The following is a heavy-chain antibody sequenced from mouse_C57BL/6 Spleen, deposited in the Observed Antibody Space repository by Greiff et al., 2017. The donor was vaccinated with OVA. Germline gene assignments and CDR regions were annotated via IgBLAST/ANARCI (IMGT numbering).Heavy chain of an antibody. CDR2: ISYDGSN. CDR3: AREGGLRTDWYYYAMDY. J-gene: IGHJ4*01. V-gene: IGHV3-6*01. Sequence: EVQLVESGPGLVKPSQSLSLTCSVTGYSITSGYYWNWIRQFPGNKLEWMGYISYDGSNNYNPSLKNRISITRDTSKNQFFLKLNAVTTEDTATYYCAREGGLRTDWYYYAMDYWGQGTSVTVSA. CDR1: GYSITSGYY. D-gene: IGHD2-2*01.